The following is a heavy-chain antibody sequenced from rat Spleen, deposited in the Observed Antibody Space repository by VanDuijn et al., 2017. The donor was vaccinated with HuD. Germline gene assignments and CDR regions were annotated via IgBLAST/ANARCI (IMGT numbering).Heavy chain of an antibody. CDR1: GFTFSDYY. J-gene: IGHJ3*01. CDR3: TGGGHSAFNWFAY. CDR2: IRYDGGSI. D-gene: IGHD3-3*01. Sequence: EVQLVESDGGLVQPGRSLKLSCAASGFTFSDYYMAWVRQAPTKGLEWVALIRYDGGSIYYRDSVKGRFTISRDNAKNTGYLQLNNLRSDDTAMYYCTGGGHSAFNWFAYWGQGTLVTVSS. V-gene: IGHV5-20*01.